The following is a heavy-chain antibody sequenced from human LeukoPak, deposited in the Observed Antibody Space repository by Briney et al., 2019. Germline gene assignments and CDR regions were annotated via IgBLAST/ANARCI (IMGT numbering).Heavy chain of an antibody. CDR1: GFTFDDYA. Sequence: GGSLRLSCAASGFTFDDYAMHWVRQAPGKGLEWVSGISWNSGSIGYADSVKGRFTISRDNAKNSLYLQMNSLRAEDTALYYCAKDRGRYYYYGMDVWGQGTAVTVSS. D-gene: IGHD3-16*01. J-gene: IGHJ6*02. CDR2: ISWNSGSI. CDR3: AKDRGRYYYYGMDV. V-gene: IGHV3-9*01.